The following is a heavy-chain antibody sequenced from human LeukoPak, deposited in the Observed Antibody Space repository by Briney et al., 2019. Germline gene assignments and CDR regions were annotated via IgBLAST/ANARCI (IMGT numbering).Heavy chain of an antibody. CDR3: ASISGSYLHNFDY. J-gene: IGHJ4*02. Sequence: GGSLRLSCAASGFTFSYYGMHWVRQAPGKGLEWVAFIRYDGSNKYYADSVKGRFTISRDNSKNTLYLQMNSLRAEDTAVYYCASISGSYLHNFDYWGQGTLVTVSS. CDR2: IRYDGSNK. V-gene: IGHV3-30*02. CDR1: GFTFSYYG. D-gene: IGHD1-26*01.